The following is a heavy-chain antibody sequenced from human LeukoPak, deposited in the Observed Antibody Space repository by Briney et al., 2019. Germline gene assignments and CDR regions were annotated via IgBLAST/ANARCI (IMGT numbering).Heavy chain of an antibody. CDR2: IYYSGST. D-gene: IGHD1-26*01. J-gene: IGHJ4*02. V-gene: IGHV4-59*01. Sequence: SETLSLTCTVSGGSISSYYWSWIRQPPGKGLEWIGYIYYSGSTNYNPSLKSRVTVSVDTSKNRFSLKLSSVTAADTAVYYCARKGYNGSPFDYWGQGTLVTVSS. CDR3: ARKGYNGSPFDY. CDR1: GGSISSYY.